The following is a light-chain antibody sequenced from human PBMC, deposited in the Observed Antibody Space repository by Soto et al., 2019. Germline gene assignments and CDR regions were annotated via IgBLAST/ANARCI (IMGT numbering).Light chain of an antibody. J-gene: IGLJ2*01. V-gene: IGLV1-40*01. Sequence: QSVLTQPPSVSGAPGRRVTISCSGSRSNIGAAYDVHWYQHLPRAAPKLLIYANTNRPSGVPDRFSGSKSDTSASLTIAGLQPEDEADYYCQSYDTSLSAVVFGGGTKVTVL. CDR2: ANT. CDR1: RSNIGAAYD. CDR3: QSYDTSLSAVV.